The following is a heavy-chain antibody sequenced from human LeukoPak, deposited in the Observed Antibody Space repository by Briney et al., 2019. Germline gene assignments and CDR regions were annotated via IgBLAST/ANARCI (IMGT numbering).Heavy chain of an antibody. D-gene: IGHD3-10*01. Sequence: ASVKVSCKASGGTFSSYAISWVRQAPGQGLEWMGGIIPIFGTANYAQKFQGRVTITTDESTSTAYMELSSLRSEDTAVYYCARDRQTGENWFDPWGQGTLVTDSS. V-gene: IGHV1-69*05. CDR1: GGTFSSYA. J-gene: IGHJ5*02. CDR3: ARDRQTGENWFDP. CDR2: IIPIFGTA.